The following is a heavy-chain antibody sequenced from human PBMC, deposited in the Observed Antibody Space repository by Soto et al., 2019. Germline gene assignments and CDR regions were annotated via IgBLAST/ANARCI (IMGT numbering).Heavy chain of an antibody. D-gene: IGHD5-18*01. J-gene: IGHJ4*02. Sequence: QVQLVQSGAEVKKPGASVKVSCKASGYTFASYGISWVRQAPGQGLEWMGWISAYNGNTNYAQNLQGRVTMTTDTSRSGGYRELRSLGSDDTAVYCCARSSGYSYGFDYWGQGALVTVSS. V-gene: IGHV1-18*01. CDR3: ARSSGYSYGFDY. CDR1: GYTFASYG. CDR2: ISAYNGNT.